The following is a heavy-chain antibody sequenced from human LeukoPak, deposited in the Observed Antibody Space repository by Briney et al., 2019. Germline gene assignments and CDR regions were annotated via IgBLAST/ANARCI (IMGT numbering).Heavy chain of an antibody. J-gene: IGHJ3*02. CDR1: GYTFTCYY. CDR3: ARPNGSGSYYAFDI. V-gene: IGHV1-2*02. CDR2: INPNSGGT. D-gene: IGHD3-10*01. Sequence: GASVKVSCKASGYTFTCYYMHWVRQAPGQGLEWMGWINPNSGGTNYAKKFQGRVTMTRDTSISTAYMELSRLRSDDTDVYYCARPNGSGSYYAFDIWGQGTMVTVSS.